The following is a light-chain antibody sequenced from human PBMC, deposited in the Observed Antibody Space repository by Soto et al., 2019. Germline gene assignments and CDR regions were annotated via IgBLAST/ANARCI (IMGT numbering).Light chain of an antibody. J-gene: IGLJ2*01. CDR2: EGT. CDR3: GSYSISSTLAVV. Sequence: QSALTQPASVSGSPGQSITISCTGTTSDLGAYNFVSWFQHPPGKPPKLIIYEGTIRPSGVSNRFSGSKSGNTASLTISGLQAEDEADYYCGSYSISSTLAVVFGGGTQLTV. V-gene: IGLV2-14*01. CDR1: TSDLGAYNF.